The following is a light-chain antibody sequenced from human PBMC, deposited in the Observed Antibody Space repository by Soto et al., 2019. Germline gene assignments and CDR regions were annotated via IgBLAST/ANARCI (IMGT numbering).Light chain of an antibody. CDR3: SSFTRSDTWV. V-gene: IGLV2-14*01. CDR1: SSDVGAYNS. Sequence: QSALTQPASGSGSPGQSITISCTGTSSDVGAYNSVCWHQQHPGKAPKLMIYEVSKRPLGVSDRFSASKSGNTASLTISGLQADDEADYYCSSFTRSDTWVFGGGTKLTVL. CDR2: EVS. J-gene: IGLJ3*02.